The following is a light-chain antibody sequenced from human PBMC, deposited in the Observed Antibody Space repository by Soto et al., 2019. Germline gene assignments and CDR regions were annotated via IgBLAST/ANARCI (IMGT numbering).Light chain of an antibody. CDR1: QSVTSNY. Sequence: AMSQSTDTMSFSQGERVALSCRASQSVTSNYLAWYQQKPGQAPRLLIYGISTRATGVPDRFSGSGSGTDFTLTICRLEPEDFAVYCCQRDTDWPLTCGQGTKVDIK. CDR3: QRDTDWPLT. CDR2: GIS. V-gene: IGKV3-20*01. J-gene: IGKJ1*01.